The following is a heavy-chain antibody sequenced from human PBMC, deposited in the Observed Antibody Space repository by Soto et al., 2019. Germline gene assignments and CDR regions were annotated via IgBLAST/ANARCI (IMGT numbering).Heavy chain of an antibody. CDR2: ISGSGGST. CDR3: AKGVLVTMVRVVIGGVDY. Sequence: EVQLLESGGGLVQPGGSLRLSCAASGFTFSSYAMSWVRQAPGKGLEWGSAISGSGGSTYYADSVTGRFTISRDNSKNTMYLQMNSLRAEDTAVYYCAKGVLVTMVRVVIGGVDYWGQGTLVTVSS. CDR1: GFTFSSYA. D-gene: IGHD3-10*01. V-gene: IGHV3-23*01. J-gene: IGHJ4*02.